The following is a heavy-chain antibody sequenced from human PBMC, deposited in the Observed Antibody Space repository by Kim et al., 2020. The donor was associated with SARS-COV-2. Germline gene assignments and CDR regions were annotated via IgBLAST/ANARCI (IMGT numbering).Heavy chain of an antibody. V-gene: IGHV3-9*01. CDR1: GFTFDDYA. CDR3: AKDTSRAQRERRRLRDTSGGFDY. J-gene: IGHJ4*02. D-gene: IGHD1-1*01. Sequence: GGSLRLSCAASGFTFDDYAMHWVRQAPGKGLEWVSGISWNSGSIGYADSVKGRFTISRDNAKNSLYLQMNSLRAEDTALYYCAKDTSRAQRERRRLRDTSGGFDYWGQGTLVTVSS. CDR2: ISWNSGSI.